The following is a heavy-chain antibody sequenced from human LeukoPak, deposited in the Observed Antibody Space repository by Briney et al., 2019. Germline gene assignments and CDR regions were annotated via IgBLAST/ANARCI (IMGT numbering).Heavy chain of an antibody. Sequence: GGSLRLSCAASGFTFSTCGMHWVRQAPGKGLEWVAVIWYDGSDQYYADSVKGRFTISRDNSKDTLYLQMNSLRAEDTAVYYCASLIGHTDYYDSSGYSSPFDSWGQGTLVTVSS. D-gene: IGHD3-22*01. V-gene: IGHV3-33*01. CDR2: IWYDGSDQ. J-gene: IGHJ4*02. CDR3: ASLIGHTDYYDSSGYSSPFDS. CDR1: GFTFSTCG.